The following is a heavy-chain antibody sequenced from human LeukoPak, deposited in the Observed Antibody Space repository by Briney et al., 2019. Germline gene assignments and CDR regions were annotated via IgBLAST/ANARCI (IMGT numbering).Heavy chain of an antibody. CDR2: ISGSGGST. D-gene: IGHD5-18*01. Sequence: QSGGSLRLSCAASGFTFSSYSMSWVRQAPGRGLEWVSAISGSGGSTYYADSVKGHFTISRDNSKNTLYLQMNSLRAEDMAVYYCAKDLHTYGLWYFDYWGQGTLVTVSS. J-gene: IGHJ4*02. CDR3: AKDLHTYGLWYFDY. V-gene: IGHV3-23*01. CDR1: GFTFSSYS.